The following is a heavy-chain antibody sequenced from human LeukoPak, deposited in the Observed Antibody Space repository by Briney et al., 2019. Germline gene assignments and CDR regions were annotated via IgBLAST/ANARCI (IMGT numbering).Heavy chain of an antibody. CDR2: IYYSGNT. CDR3: ARHNGYSFGRQDY. J-gene: IGHJ4*02. D-gene: IGHD5-18*01. CDR1: GDSINSSSYY. Sequence: TSETLSLTCTVSGDSINSSSYYWGWIRQPPGKGLEWIGSIYYSGNTYYTPSLKSRVTISLDTSKNQFSLRLSSVTAADPAVYYCARHNGYSFGRQDYWGQGTLVTVSS. V-gene: IGHV4-39*01.